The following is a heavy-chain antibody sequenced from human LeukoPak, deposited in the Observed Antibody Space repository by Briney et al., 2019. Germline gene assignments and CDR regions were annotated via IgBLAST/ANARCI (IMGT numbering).Heavy chain of an antibody. CDR2: ISSSGSTM. CDR1: GFTFSSYE. J-gene: IGHJ4*02. D-gene: IGHD3-22*01. CDR3: ARDNYDSSGYYFD. Sequence: PGGSLRLPCAASGFTFSSYEMNWVRQAAGKGLEGVSYISSSGSTMYYADSVKGRFTISRDNAKNSLYLQMNSLRAEDTAVYYCARDNYDSSGYYFDWGQGTLVTVSS. V-gene: IGHV3-48*03.